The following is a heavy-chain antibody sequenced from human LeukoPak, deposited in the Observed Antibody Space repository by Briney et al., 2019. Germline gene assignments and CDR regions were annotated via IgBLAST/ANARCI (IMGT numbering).Heavy chain of an antibody. J-gene: IGHJ4*02. CDR3: ARDPLFTEYYFDY. D-gene: IGHD2-21*01. CDR2: ISSSSSYI. Sequence: GGSLRLSCAASGFSFSSYRMNWVRQAPGKGLEWVSSISSSSSYIYYADSVKGRFTISRDNAKNSLYLQMNSLRAEDTAVYYCARDPLFTEYYFDYWGQGTLVTVSS. V-gene: IGHV3-21*01. CDR1: GFSFSSYR.